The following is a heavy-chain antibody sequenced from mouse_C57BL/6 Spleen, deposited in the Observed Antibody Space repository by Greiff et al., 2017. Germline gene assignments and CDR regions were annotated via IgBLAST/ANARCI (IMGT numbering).Heavy chain of an antibody. CDR3: ARKRSPDY. CDR1: GYTFTSYW. J-gene: IGHJ2*01. V-gene: IGHV1-59*01. Sequence: QVQLQQPGAELVRPGTSVKLSCKASGYTFTSYWMHWVKQRPGQGLEWIGVIDPSDSYTNYNQKFKGKATLTVDTSSSTAYMQLSSLTSEDSAVYYCARKRSPDYWGKGTTLTVSS. CDR2: IDPSDSYT.